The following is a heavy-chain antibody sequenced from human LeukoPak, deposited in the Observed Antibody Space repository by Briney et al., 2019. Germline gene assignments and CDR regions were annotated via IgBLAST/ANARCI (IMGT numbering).Heavy chain of an antibody. CDR2: ISGRGDST. Sequence: GGSLRLSCAASRFTFSSYAMSWVRQAPGKGLEWVSTISGRGDSTYYADSVKGRFTISRDNSRDTLYLQMNTLRAEDTAVYYCAKAIAAPVWYFDLWGRGTLVTVSS. V-gene: IGHV3-23*01. J-gene: IGHJ2*01. CDR3: AKAIAAPVWYFDL. CDR1: RFTFSSYA. D-gene: IGHD6-13*01.